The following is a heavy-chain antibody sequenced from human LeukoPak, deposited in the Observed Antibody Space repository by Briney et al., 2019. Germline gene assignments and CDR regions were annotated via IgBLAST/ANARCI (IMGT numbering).Heavy chain of an antibody. V-gene: IGHV4-34*01. Sequence: PSETLSLTCAVYGGSFSGYYWSWIRQPPGKGLEWIGEINHSGSTNYNPSLKSRVTITVDTSKNQFSLKLSSVTAADTAVYYCARDPPLPYYDFWSGYYTGDYDAFDIWGQGTMVTVSS. CDR2: INHSGST. CDR1: GGSFSGYY. D-gene: IGHD3-3*01. CDR3: ARDPPLPYYDFWSGYYTGDYDAFDI. J-gene: IGHJ3*02.